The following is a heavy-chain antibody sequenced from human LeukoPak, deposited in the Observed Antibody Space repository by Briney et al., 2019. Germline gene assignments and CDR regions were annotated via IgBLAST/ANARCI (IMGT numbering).Heavy chain of an antibody. CDR1: GGSISSYY. CDR3: ARAPYSSSWYGWFDP. V-gene: IGHV4-59*08. Sequence: SETLSLTCTVSGGSISSYYWSWIRQPPGKGLEWIGYIYYSGSTNYNPSLKSRVTISVDTSKNQFSLKLSSVTAADTAVYYCARAPYSSSWYGWFDPWGQGILVTVSS. J-gene: IGHJ5*02. CDR2: IYYSGST. D-gene: IGHD6-13*01.